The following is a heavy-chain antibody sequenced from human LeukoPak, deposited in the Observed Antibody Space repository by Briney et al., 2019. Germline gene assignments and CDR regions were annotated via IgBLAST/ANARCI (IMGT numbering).Heavy chain of an antibody. Sequence: PGGSLRLSCAASGFRFSTYWMSWVRQAPGKGLEWVANIKEDGSEKYYVDSVEGRFTISRDNAKNSLFLQMNSLRVDDTAVYYCARGGSYYANWGQGTLVTVSS. J-gene: IGHJ4*02. CDR1: GFRFSTYW. D-gene: IGHD3-10*01. V-gene: IGHV3-7*04. CDR3: ARGGSYYAN. CDR2: IKEDGSEK.